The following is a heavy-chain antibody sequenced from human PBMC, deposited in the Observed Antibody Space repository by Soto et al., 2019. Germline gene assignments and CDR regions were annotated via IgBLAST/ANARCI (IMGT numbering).Heavy chain of an antibody. CDR3: ARLGAAAGTSFAY. Sequence: PSETLSLTCTVSGGSISSYYWSWIRQPPGKGLEWIGYIYYSGSTNYNPSLKSRVTISVDTSKNQFSLKLSSVTAADTAVYYCARLGAAAGTSFAYWGQGTLVTVS. CDR2: IYYSGST. D-gene: IGHD6-13*01. CDR1: GGSISSYY. V-gene: IGHV4-59*01. J-gene: IGHJ4*02.